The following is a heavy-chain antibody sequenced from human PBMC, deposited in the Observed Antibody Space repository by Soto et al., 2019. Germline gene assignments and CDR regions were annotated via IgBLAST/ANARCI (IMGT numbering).Heavy chain of an antibody. J-gene: IGHJ4*02. CDR3: AKEAGGRPYSSSSFDH. Sequence: EVQVLESGGGLVQPGGSLRLSCAASGFTFSSYAMSWVRQAPGKGLEWVSSISGSGGSTYYADSVKGRFTISRDDSKNTLYLQMNILRAEDTAVYYCAKEAGGRPYSSSSFDHWGQGTLVTVST. CDR1: GFTFSSYA. V-gene: IGHV3-23*01. D-gene: IGHD6-6*01. CDR2: ISGSGGST.